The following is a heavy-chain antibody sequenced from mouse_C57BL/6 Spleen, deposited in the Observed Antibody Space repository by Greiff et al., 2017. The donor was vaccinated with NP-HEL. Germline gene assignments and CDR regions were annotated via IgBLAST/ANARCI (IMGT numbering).Heavy chain of an antibody. J-gene: IGHJ2*01. CDR3: ARSPYYGSSQYYFDY. CDR1: GYTFTDYY. Sequence: VKLQESGAELVRPGASVKLSCKASGYTFTDYYINWVKQRPGQGLEWIARIYPGSGNTYYNEKFKGKATLTAEKSSSTAYMQLSSLTSEDSAVYFCARSPYYGSSQYYFDYWGQGTTLTVSS. CDR2: IYPGSGNT. D-gene: IGHD1-1*01. V-gene: IGHV1-76*01.